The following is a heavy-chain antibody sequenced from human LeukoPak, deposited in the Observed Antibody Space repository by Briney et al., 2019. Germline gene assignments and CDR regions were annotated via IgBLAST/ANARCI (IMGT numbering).Heavy chain of an antibody. CDR3: ATELVARGPAFDM. D-gene: IGHD2-8*02. J-gene: IGHJ3*02. Sequence: ASVKVSCKPSEYTFTGNYVHWVRQAPGQGLEWMGWINPNSGGTNYAQKFKGRVTMNSDTSISTVYMELSRLKSDDTAVYYCATELVARGPAFDMWGQGTMVTVAS. CDR1: EYTFTGNY. CDR2: INPNSGGT. V-gene: IGHV1-2*02.